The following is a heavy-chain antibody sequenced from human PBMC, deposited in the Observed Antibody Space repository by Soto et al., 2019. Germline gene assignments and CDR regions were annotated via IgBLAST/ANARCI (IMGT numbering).Heavy chain of an antibody. D-gene: IGHD3-16*01. CDR2: ISGYNGHT. V-gene: IGHV1-18*01. CDR3: AREGEMPYYYYGLDV. Sequence: QVQLVQSGAEVRKPGASVKVSCKASGYTFTTYGISWVRQAPGQGLEWMGWISGYNGHTKYAQKFQGRVTMTTDTSKSTVYMDLRSLRSDDTAVYYCAREGEMPYYYYGLDVWRQGTTVTVSS. CDR1: GYTFTTYG. J-gene: IGHJ6*02.